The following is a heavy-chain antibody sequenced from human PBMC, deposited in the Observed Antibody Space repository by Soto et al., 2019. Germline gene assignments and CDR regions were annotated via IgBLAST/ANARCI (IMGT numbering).Heavy chain of an antibody. CDR1: GFDFDSYT. D-gene: IGHD4-17*01. Sequence: GGSLRFSCVASGFDFDSYTIHWVRQAPGKGLEWVSFMSSRGSYIFYADSVKGRFTISRDNAKSILYLQMNSLRAEDTAVYYCARDLGDYGDYLYYHYAMDVWGQGTTVTVSS. CDR3: ARDLGDYGDYLYYHYAMDV. V-gene: IGHV3-21*06. J-gene: IGHJ6*02. CDR2: MSSRGSYI.